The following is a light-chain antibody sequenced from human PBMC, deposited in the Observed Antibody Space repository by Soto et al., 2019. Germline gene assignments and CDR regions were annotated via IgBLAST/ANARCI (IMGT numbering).Light chain of an antibody. Sequence: QSALTQPSSLSGSPGQSITISCTGTVSDISAYNYVSWYQQHPGKAPKLMIYEVGDRPSGLSNRFSGSKSGNTASLTISRLQPEDEADYYCSSYTSNNFYVFGTGTKVTVL. J-gene: IGLJ1*01. V-gene: IGLV2-14*01. CDR2: EVG. CDR1: VSDISAYNY. CDR3: SSYTSNNFYV.